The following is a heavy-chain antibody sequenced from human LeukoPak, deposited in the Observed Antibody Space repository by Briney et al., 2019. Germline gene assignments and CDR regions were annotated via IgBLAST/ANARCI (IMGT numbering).Heavy chain of an antibody. J-gene: IGHJ4*02. V-gene: IGHV4-59*01. Sequence: SETLSLTCTVSGGSISSYYWSWIRQPPGKGLEWIGYIYYSGSTNYNPSLKSRVTISVDTSKNQFSLKLSSVTAADTAVYYCARARITGTWDYWGQGTLVTVSS. CDR3: ARARITGTWDY. CDR2: IYYSGST. D-gene: IGHD1-20*01. CDR1: GGSISSYY.